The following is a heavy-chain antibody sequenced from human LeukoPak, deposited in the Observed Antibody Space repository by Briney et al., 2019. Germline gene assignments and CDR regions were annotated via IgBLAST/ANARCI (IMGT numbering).Heavy chain of an antibody. Sequence: GESLRLSCAASGFTFNNYAMSWVRQAPGKGLEWVSAISGGGGSTYYADSVKGRFTISGDNSKNTLYLQMNSLSAEDTAVYYCAKDRSSSWYWGDDYWGQGTLVTVSS. D-gene: IGHD6-13*01. J-gene: IGHJ4*02. CDR3: AKDRSSSWYWGDDY. V-gene: IGHV3-23*01. CDR1: GFTFNNYA. CDR2: ISGGGGST.